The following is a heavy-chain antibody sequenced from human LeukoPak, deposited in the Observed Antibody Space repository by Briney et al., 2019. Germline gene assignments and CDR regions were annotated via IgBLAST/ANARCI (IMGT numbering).Heavy chain of an antibody. J-gene: IGHJ4*02. CDR3: AKDLEVAYYGFWGAYYTALHS. Sequence: GRSLRLSCDASGFTFSSYGMHWVRQAPGKGLEWVAVIWSDGSNKYYAESVKGRFTISRDNSKNTLYLQMNSLRAEDTALYFCAKDLEVAYYGFWGAYYTALHSWGQGALVTVSS. CDR2: IWSDGSNK. D-gene: IGHD3-3*01. CDR1: GFTFSSYG. V-gene: IGHV3-33*06.